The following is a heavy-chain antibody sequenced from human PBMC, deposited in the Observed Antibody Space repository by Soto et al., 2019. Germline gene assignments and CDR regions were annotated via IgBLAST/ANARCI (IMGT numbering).Heavy chain of an antibody. J-gene: IGHJ3*02. CDR1: GFTFSSYS. D-gene: IGHD2-2*02. CDR3: VRGGRGYTRDDVFDI. CDR2: ISAFSSPI. Sequence: EAQLVESGGGLVKPGGSPRLSCVDSGFTFSSYSMNWVRQAPGKGLEWVSSISAFSSPIFYADSVKGRYTISRDNAKNSLYLQMSSLRAEDTAVYYCVRGGRGYTRDDVFDIWGQGTMVTVSS. V-gene: IGHV3-21*06.